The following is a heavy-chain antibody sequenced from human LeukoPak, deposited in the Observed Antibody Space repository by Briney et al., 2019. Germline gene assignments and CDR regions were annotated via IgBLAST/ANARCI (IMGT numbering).Heavy chain of an antibody. V-gene: IGHV3-23*01. CDR2: ITKSGDQT. D-gene: IGHD5-24*01. J-gene: IGHJ3*02. CDR1: GITFSNSA. CDR3: VKSAGIDGYRDVFDI. Sequence: PGGSLRLSCVPSGITFSNSALSWVRQAPGKGLEWVSTITKSGDQTHYADSVRGLFTISRDIFKNTLYLQMNSLRAEDTAVYHCVKSAGIDGYRDVFDIWGQGTVVTVSS.